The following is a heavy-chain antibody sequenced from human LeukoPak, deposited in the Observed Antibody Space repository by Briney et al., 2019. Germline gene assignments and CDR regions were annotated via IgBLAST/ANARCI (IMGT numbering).Heavy chain of an antibody. Sequence: SETLSLTCTVSGGSISSYYWSWIRQPPGKGLEWIGYIYYSGRTDYNPSFKSRVTISRDTSKNQFSLRLSSVTAADTAVYYCARELSSGYDFYYWGQGTLVTVSS. CDR2: IYYSGRT. J-gene: IGHJ4*02. CDR3: ARELSSGYDFYY. V-gene: IGHV4-59*01. D-gene: IGHD5-12*01. CDR1: GGSISSYY.